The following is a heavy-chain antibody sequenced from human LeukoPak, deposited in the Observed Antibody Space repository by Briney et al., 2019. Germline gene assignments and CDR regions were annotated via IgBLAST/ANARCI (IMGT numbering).Heavy chain of an antibody. D-gene: IGHD4/OR15-4a*01. CDR3: ARDPGAFPYFFDC. CDR1: GFTFDDYA. CDR2: ISWNSGSI. Sequence: GGSLRLSCAASGFTFDDYAMHWDRQAPGKGLEWVSGISWNSGSIGYADSVKGRFTISRDNAKNSLYLQMNSLRVEDTAVYFCARDPGAFPYFFDCWGQGTLVTVSS. J-gene: IGHJ4*02. V-gene: IGHV3-9*01.